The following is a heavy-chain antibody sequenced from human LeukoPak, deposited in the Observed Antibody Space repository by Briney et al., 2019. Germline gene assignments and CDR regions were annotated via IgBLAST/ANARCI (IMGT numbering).Heavy chain of an antibody. CDR3: ARHATYYYDSSGYYYPGQYFDY. CDR1: GRSYSGYH. D-gene: IGHD3-22*01. Sequence: SETLSLTCAVYGRSYSGYHWSWIREPPGKGLEWIGEINHSGSPNYTPSLKSRVTISVATSKHQLSLKLSSVTAADAAVYYCARHATYYYDSSGYYYPGQYFDYWGQGTLVTVSS. V-gene: IGHV4-34*01. J-gene: IGHJ4*02. CDR2: INHSGSP.